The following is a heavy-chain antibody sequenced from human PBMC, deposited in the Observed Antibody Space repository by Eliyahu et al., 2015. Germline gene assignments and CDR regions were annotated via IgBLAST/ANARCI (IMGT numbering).Heavy chain of an antibody. V-gene: IGHV4-34*01. CDR3: ARKSTGGLPYTR. CDR2: INHSGST. CDR1: GGSFSDYY. Sequence: QVQLQQWGAGLLKPSETRSLTCAVYGGSFSDYYWSWIRQPPGKGLEWIGEINHSGSTNYNPSFKSRVTISVDTSKNQFSLKLSSVTAADTAVYSCARKSTGGLPYTRWGQGTLVTVSS. J-gene: IGHJ4*02. D-gene: IGHD2-15*01.